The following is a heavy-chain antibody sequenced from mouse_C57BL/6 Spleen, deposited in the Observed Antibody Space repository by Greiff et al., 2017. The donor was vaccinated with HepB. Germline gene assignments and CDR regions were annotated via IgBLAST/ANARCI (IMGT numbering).Heavy chain of an antibody. CDR1: GYTFTDYY. J-gene: IGHJ1*03. Sequence: VQLQQSGPELVKPGASVKISCKASGYTFTDYYMNWVKQSHGKSLEWIGDINPNNGGTSYNQKFKGKATLTVDKSSSTAYMELRSLTSEDSAVYYCARSRVITTVVADYWYFDVWGTGTTVTVSS. CDR2: INPNNGGT. D-gene: IGHD1-1*01. CDR3: ARSRVITTVVADYWYFDV. V-gene: IGHV1-26*01.